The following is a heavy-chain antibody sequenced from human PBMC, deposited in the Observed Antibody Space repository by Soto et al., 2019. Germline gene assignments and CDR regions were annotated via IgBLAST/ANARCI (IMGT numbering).Heavy chain of an antibody. CDR2: IYWNDDK. V-gene: IGHV2-5*01. D-gene: IGHD3-10*01. CDR1: GFSLTTSGVG. CDR3: AHRSWDYHGSGNYNWFDP. J-gene: IGHJ5*02. Sequence: QITLKESGPMLVKPTQTLTLTCTFSGFSLTTSGVGVGWISQPPGKALECLALIYWNDDKTYSPSLKNRLTSPNVTSKNQVVLTMTDMDPVDTATYYCAHRSWDYHGSGNYNWFDPWGQGTLVTVSS.